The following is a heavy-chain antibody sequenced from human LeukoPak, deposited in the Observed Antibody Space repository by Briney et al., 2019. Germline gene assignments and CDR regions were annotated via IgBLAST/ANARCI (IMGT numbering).Heavy chain of an antibody. CDR3: TRIFYYGTRGYYPDF. V-gene: IGHV3-72*01. CDR1: GFSFSSFP. CDR2: SKNKDYAYST. J-gene: IGHJ4*02. Sequence: GGSLRLSCAASGFSFSSFPINWVRQAPGKGLEWIGRSKNKDYAYSTVYAASVKGRFTFSRDGPKNSLYLQMNSLTTEDTAVYYCTRIFYYGTRGYYPDFWGQGTLVTVSS. D-gene: IGHD3-22*01.